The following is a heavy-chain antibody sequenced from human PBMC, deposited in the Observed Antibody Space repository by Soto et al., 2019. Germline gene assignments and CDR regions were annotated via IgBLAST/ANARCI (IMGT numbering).Heavy chain of an antibody. D-gene: IGHD3-16*01. J-gene: IGHJ6*02. V-gene: IGHV1-69*01. CDR2: IIPIFGTA. CDR1: GGTFSSYA. CDR3: ASGGIAGGRYGMDV. Sequence: QVQLVQSGAVVKKPGSSVKVSCKASGGTFSSYAISLVRQAPGHGREWMGGIIPIFGTANYAQKFQDRVTITADESTRTAYMGLSSLRSEDKAVYYCASGGIAGGRYGMDVWGQGTTVTVSS.